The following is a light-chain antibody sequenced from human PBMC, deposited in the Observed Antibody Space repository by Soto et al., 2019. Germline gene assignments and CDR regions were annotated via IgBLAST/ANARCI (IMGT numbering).Light chain of an antibody. V-gene: IGKV4-1*01. CDR3: QQYSSTAPS. CDR1: QSVLYSSYTKNY. J-gene: IGKJ1*01. CDR2: WAS. Sequence: DIVMTQSPDSLAVSVGGRATIKCKSTQSVLYSSYTKNYLTWYQQKPGQPPKLLIYWASTRESGVPDRFSDRGSWTEFPHITSSLQADDVGVYYCQQYSSTAPSFGQGIKVEIK.